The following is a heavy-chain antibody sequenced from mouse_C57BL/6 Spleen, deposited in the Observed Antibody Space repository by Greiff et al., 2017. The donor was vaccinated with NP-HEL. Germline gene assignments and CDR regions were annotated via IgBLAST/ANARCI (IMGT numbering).Heavy chain of an antibody. CDR2: INPNNGGT. D-gene: IGHD2-2*01. CDR3: ARVNVGGYDDVYFDY. Sequence: EVQLQQSGPELVKPGASVKIPCKASGYTFTDYNMDWVKQSHGKSLEWIGDINPNNGGTIYNQKFKGKATLTVVKSSSTAYMELRSLASEDTAVYYCARVNVGGYDDVYFDYWGQGTTLTVSS. CDR1: GYTFTDYN. V-gene: IGHV1-18*01. J-gene: IGHJ2*01.